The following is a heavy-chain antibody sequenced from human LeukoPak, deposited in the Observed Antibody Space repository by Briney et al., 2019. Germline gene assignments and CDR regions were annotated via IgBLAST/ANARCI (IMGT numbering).Heavy chain of an antibody. J-gene: IGHJ3*02. Sequence: ASVKVSGKASGYTFTSYDINWVRQATGQGLEWMGWMDPNSGNTGYAQKFQGRVTMTRNTSISTACMELSSLRSEDTAVYYCARVKWERYGPGAFDIWGQGTMVTVSS. CDR2: MDPNSGNT. D-gene: IGHD1-26*01. CDR3: ARVKWERYGPGAFDI. V-gene: IGHV1-8*01. CDR1: GYTFTSYD.